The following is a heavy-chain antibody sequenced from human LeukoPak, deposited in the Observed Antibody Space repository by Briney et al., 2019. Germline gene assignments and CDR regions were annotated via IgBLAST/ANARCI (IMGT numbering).Heavy chain of an antibody. V-gene: IGHV4-4*07. CDR3: ARDKRAAVLTDDAFDI. J-gene: IGHJ3*02. D-gene: IGHD3-9*01. CDR2: IYTSGST. Sequence: SETLSLTCTVSGGSISSYYWSWIRQPAGKGLEWIGRIYTSGSTNYNPSLKSRVTMSVDTSKNQFSLKLSSVTAADTAVDYCARDKRAAVLTDDAFDIWGQGTMVTVSS. CDR1: GGSISSYY.